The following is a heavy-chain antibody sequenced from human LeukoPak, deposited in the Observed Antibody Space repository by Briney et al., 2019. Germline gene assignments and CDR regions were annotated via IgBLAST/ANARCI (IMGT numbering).Heavy chain of an antibody. V-gene: IGHV3-74*01. CDR3: ARDFYSRGY. Sequence: PGGSLRLSCAASGFTFSTHWMHWARQAPGKGLVWVSRINTDGSSRSYADSVKGRFTISRDNAKNTLYLQMNSLRAEDTAVYYCARDFYSRGYWGQGTLVTVSS. J-gene: IGHJ4*02. CDR1: GFTFSTHW. CDR2: INTDGSSR. D-gene: IGHD2-15*01.